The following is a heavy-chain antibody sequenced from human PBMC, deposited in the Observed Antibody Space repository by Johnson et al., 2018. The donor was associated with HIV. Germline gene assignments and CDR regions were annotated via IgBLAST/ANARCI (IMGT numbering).Heavy chain of an antibody. D-gene: IGHD3-10*01. V-gene: IGHV3-30-3*01. CDR1: GFTFSSYA. J-gene: IGHJ3*02. CDR2: ISYDGSNK. CDR3: AREVEITMVQGVIIGDAFDI. Sequence: QVQLVEFGGGVVQPGRSLRLSCAASGFTFSSYAMHWVRQAPGKGLEWVASISYDGSNKYYADSVKGRFTISRDNSKNTLYLQINSLRAEDTALYYCAREVEITMVQGVIIGDAFDIWGQGTMVTVSS.